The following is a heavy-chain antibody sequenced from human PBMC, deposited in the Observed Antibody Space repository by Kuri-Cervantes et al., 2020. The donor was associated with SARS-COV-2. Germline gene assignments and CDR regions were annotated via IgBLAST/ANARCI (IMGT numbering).Heavy chain of an antibody. V-gene: IGHV3-21*01. Sequence: GESLKISCAASGFTFSSYSMNWVRQAPGKGLEWVSSISSSSSYIYYADSVKGRFTISRDSAKNSLYLQMNSLRAEDTAVYYCARVAVVISYYYYMDVWGKGTTVTVSS. J-gene: IGHJ6*03. D-gene: IGHD4-23*01. CDR1: GFTFSSYS. CDR2: ISSSSSYI. CDR3: ARVAVVISYYYYMDV.